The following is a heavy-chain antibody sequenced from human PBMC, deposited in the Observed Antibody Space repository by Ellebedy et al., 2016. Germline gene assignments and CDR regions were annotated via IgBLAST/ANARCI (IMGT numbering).Heavy chain of an antibody. CDR1: GFSFSSYH. Sequence: GGSLRLXCAASGFSFSSYHMYWVRQAPGKGLEWVSYISSSSGTMYYADSVRGRFTISRDNAKNSLILQMDSLRDEDTAVYYCAKVGVAVYCSSDNCLNWYFDVWGRGTLVSVSS. D-gene: IGHD2-2*01. CDR3: AKVGVAVYCSSDNCLNWYFDV. V-gene: IGHV3-48*02. CDR2: ISSSSGTM. J-gene: IGHJ2*01.